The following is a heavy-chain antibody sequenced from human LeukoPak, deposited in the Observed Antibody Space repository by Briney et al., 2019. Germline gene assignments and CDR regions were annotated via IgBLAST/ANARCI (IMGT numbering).Heavy chain of an antibody. CDR2: IYYSGRT. CDR1: GRSISSSDYY. D-gene: IGHD3-16*02. Sequence: NSSETLSLTCTVSGRSISSSDYYWGWIRHPPGKALEWVGNIYYSGRTYYNPSLKTRVTISVHTSKIQFSLKLSSVTAADTAVYYCARLYYDNVWGSDRPTHFDYWGQGTLVTVSS. J-gene: IGHJ4*02. CDR3: ARLYYDNVWGSDRPTHFDY. V-gene: IGHV4-39*01.